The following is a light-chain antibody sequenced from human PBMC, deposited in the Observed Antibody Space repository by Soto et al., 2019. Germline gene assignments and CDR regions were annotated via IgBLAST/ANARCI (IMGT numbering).Light chain of an antibody. CDR3: TSPTPGSLYV. Sequence: QSALTQPASVSGSPGQSITISCTGTSTDVGSHKLVSWYQQYPGNAPKLIIFEAYKRPSGVSNRFSGSKSGNTASLTISGLQAEDEADYFCTSPTPGSLYVFGTGTKVTVL. V-gene: IGLV2-14*02. CDR1: STDVGSHKL. CDR2: EAY. J-gene: IGLJ1*01.